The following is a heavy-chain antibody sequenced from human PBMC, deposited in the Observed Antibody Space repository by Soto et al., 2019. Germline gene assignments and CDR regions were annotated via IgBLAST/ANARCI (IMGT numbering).Heavy chain of an antibody. V-gene: IGHV3-23*01. J-gene: IGHJ3*02. CDR1: GFTFSSYA. CDR3: AKDLSVVVVVAAISVGSGALDS. D-gene: IGHD2-15*01. CDR2: ISGSGGST. Sequence: GGSLRLSCAASGFTFSSYAMSWVRQAPGKGLEWVSAISGSGGSTYYADSVKGRFTISRDNSKNTLYLQMNSLRAEDTAVYYYAKDLSVVVVVAAISVGSGALDSWGQGTMVTVSS.